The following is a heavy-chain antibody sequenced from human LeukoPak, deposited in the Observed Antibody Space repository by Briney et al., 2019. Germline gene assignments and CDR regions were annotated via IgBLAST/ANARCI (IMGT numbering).Heavy chain of an antibody. CDR1: GFTVSSNS. J-gene: IGHJ5*02. CDR2: IYSGNT. D-gene: IGHD3-10*01. Sequence: GGSLRLSCTVSGFTVSSNSMSWVRQAPGKGLEWVSFIYSGNTHYSDSVKGRFTISRDNSKNTLYLQMNSLRAEDTAVYYCARGPHYYGSGLPWFDPWGQGTLVTVSS. CDR3: ARGPHYYGSGLPWFDP. V-gene: IGHV3-53*01.